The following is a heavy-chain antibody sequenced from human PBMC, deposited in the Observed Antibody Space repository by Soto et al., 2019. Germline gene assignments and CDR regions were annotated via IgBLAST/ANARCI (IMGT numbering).Heavy chain of an antibody. CDR2: ISAYNGKT. J-gene: IGHJ4*02. D-gene: IGHD3-10*01. V-gene: IGHV1-18*01. CDR1: GFTFSSYA. Sequence: ASVKVSCKASGFTFSSYAFTWVRQAPGQGLEWMGWISAYNGKTKYAQNLQGRVSMTTDTPTSTVYMELRGLASDDTAVYYCARGFGNDWSPEDYWGQGTLVTVSS. CDR3: ARGFGNDWSPEDY.